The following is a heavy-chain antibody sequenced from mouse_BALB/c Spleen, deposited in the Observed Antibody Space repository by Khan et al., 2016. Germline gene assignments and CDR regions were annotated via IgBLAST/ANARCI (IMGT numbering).Heavy chain of an antibody. D-gene: IGHD2-1*01. CDR2: IHPSDSET. CDR3: ARYYYGNYYAMDC. V-gene: IGHV1-61*01. J-gene: IGHJ4*01. Sequence: QVQLKQSGAELVRPGASVKLSCKASGYSFTSYWMNWVKQRPGQGLEWIGMIHPSDSETRLNQKFKDKATLTVDKSSSTAYMPLSSPTSEDSAVYYFARYYYGNYYAMDCWGQGTSVTVSS. CDR1: GYSFTSYW.